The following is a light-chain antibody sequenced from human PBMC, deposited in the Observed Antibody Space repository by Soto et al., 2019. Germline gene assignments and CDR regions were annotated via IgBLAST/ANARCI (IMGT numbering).Light chain of an antibody. CDR1: QSVSSY. Sequence: EIVLAKATSTLSLSPGEEGTMSCRASQSVSSYLAWYQQKPGQAPRLLIYDASNRATGIPARFSGSGSGTDFTLTISSLEPEDFAVYYCQQRSNWPLTFGRGTKVDIK. J-gene: IGKJ4*01. V-gene: IGKV3-11*01. CDR2: DAS. CDR3: QQRSNWPLT.